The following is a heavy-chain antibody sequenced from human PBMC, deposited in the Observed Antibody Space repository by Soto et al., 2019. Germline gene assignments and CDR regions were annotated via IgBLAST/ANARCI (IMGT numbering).Heavy chain of an antibody. Sequence: ASETLSLTCTVSGGSISSYYWSWIRQPPGKGLEWIGYIYYSGSTNYNPSLKSRVTISVDTSKNQFSLKLSSVTAADTAVYYCARDKNGDYAIFDYWGQGTLVTVSS. CDR1: GGSISSYY. D-gene: IGHD4-17*01. J-gene: IGHJ4*02. V-gene: IGHV4-59*01. CDR2: IYYSGST. CDR3: ARDKNGDYAIFDY.